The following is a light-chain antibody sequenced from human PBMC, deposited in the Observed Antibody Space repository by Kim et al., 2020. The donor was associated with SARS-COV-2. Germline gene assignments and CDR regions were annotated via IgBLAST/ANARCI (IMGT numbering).Light chain of an antibody. CDR2: DAS. V-gene: IGKV1-39*01. CDR3: QQGYSTPPT. CDR1: QGISNY. J-gene: IGKJ1*01. Sequence: ASVGDRVTINCRVSQGISNYLNWYQQKPGRAPKFLIYDASTLESGVPSRFSGSGSGTDFTLTINSLQPEDYATYYCQQGYSTPPTFGQGTKVDIK.